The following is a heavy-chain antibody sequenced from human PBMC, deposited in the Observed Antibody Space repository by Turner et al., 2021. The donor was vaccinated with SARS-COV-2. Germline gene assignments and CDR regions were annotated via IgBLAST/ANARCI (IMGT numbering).Heavy chain of an antibody. J-gene: IGHJ6*02. CDR1: GGTFSSYA. CDR3: ARDKMLAAMPTSGMDV. D-gene: IGHD2-2*01. Sequence: QVQLVQSGAEVKKPGSSVTVSCKASGGTFSSYAINWVRQAPGQGPEWRGGMIPILGIANHAKKFQGRVTITADKSTSTAYMELSSLRSEDTAVYYCARDKMLAAMPTSGMDVWGQGTTVTVSS. V-gene: IGHV1-69*10. CDR2: MIPILGIA.